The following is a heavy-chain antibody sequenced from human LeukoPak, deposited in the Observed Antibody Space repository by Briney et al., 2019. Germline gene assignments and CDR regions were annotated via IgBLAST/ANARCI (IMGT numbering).Heavy chain of an antibody. J-gene: IGHJ4*02. CDR3: ARVWSDCYVTNCYISEY. CDR1: GSYW. CDR2: INSDGSWT. V-gene: IGHV3-74*01. Sequence: GGSLRLSCAASGSYWMHWVRQAPGKGLVWVSHINSDGSWTSYADSVKGRFTISKDNAKNTVYLQMNNLRAEDTAVYYCARVWSDCYVTNCYISEYWGQGTLVTVSS. D-gene: IGHD3-3*01.